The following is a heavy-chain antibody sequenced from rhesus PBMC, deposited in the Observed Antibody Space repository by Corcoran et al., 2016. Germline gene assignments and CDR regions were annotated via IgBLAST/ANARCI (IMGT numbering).Heavy chain of an antibody. CDR1: GASISSNY. CDR3: ARSAWNYTRFDV. Sequence: QVQLQESGPGLVKPSETLPLTCAVSGASISSNYWSWIRRAPGKGLEWIGRIYGSCGSTDYNPALKSRVTISIDTSKNQFSLKLSSVTAADTAVYYCARSAWNYTRFDVWGAGVLVTVSS. V-gene: IGHV4S2*01. D-gene: IGHD1-1*01. J-gene: IGHJ5-1*01. CDR2: IYGSCGST.